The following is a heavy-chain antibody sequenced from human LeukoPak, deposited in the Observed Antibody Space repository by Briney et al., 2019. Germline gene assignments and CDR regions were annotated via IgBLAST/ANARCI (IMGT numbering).Heavy chain of an antibody. J-gene: IGHJ3*02. Sequence: GGSLTLSCAASGFTLSKHWMTWVRQAPGKGLECVAIIKQDGSEKYYVNSVKGRFTISRDNAKNSLYLQMNSLRVEDTAVYYCARDRWYNWKPIDAFAIWGQGTTVTVSS. CDR2: IKQDGSEK. CDR1: GFTLSKHW. V-gene: IGHV3-7*01. CDR3: ARDRWYNWKPIDAFAI. D-gene: IGHD1-1*01.